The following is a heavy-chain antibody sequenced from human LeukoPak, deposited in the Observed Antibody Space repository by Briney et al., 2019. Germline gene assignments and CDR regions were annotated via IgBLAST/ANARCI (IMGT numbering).Heavy chain of an antibody. Sequence: GGSLRLSCAASGFTFSTYAMSWVRQAPGKGLEWVSGISGSGDGTFYADSVKGRFSISRDNSKNTLYLQMNSLRAEDTAVYYCAKSRGVVVPASTLDDWGQGTLVTVSS. CDR1: GFTFSTYA. J-gene: IGHJ4*02. D-gene: IGHD2-15*01. V-gene: IGHV3-23*01. CDR3: AKSRGVVVPASTLDD. CDR2: ISGSGDGT.